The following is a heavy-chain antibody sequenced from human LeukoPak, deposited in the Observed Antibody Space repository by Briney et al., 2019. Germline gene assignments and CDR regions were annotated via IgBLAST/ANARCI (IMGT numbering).Heavy chain of an antibody. V-gene: IGHV3-64D*06. CDR1: GFTFSSHP. D-gene: IGHD3-22*01. CDR2: TSFDGGST. Sequence: GGSLRLSCSGSGFTFSSHPMHWVRQAPGKGLQYVSATSFDGGSTYYADSVKGRFTISRDNSKNTLYLQMSSLRVEDTAVYYCVKALYDSGGYYYAYWGQGTLVTVSS. J-gene: IGHJ4*02. CDR3: VKALYDSGGYYYAY.